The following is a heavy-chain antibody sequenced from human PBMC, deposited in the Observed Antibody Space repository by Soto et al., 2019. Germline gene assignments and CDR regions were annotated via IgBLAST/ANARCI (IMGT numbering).Heavy chain of an antibody. CDR3: PLFWSGYPTLEVDY. CDR1: GFTFSSYA. V-gene: IGHV3-23*01. Sequence: PGGSLRLSCAASGFTFSSYAMSWVRQAPGKGLEWVSAISGSGGSTYYADSVKGRFTISRDNSKNTLYLQMNSLRAEDTAVYYCPLFWSGYPTLEVDYWGQGTLVTVSS. J-gene: IGHJ4*02. D-gene: IGHD3-3*01. CDR2: ISGSGGST.